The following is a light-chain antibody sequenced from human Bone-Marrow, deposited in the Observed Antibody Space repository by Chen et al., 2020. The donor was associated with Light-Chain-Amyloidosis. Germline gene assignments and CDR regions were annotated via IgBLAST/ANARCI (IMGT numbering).Light chain of an antibody. Sequence: SYELTQPPSVSVSPGQTARITCSGDALPKQYVYWFQQKPGQAPVLVMYKDNERPSGIPERFSGSSSGTTVTLTISRVQTADEADYYCRSTDSTATYGGFGGGTQRTVL. V-gene: IGLV3-25*03. J-gene: IGLJ3*02. CDR3: RSTDSTATYGG. CDR1: ALPKQY. CDR2: KDN.